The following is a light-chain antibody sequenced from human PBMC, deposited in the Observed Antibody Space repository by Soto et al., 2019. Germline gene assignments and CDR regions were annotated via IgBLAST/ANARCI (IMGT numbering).Light chain of an antibody. J-gene: IGLJ2*01. CDR1: SSDVGGFTY. V-gene: IGLV2-14*01. CDR3: SSYTTSSTV. CDR2: DVS. Sequence: QSALTQPASESGSPGQSITISCTGTSSDVGGFTYVSWYQQHSGKAPKLMIYDVSNRPSGVSNRFSGSKSGNTASLTISGLQAEDEADYYCSSYTTSSTVFGTGTKLTVL.